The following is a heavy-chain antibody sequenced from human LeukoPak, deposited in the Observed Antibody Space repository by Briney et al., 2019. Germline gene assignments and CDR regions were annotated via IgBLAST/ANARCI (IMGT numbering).Heavy chain of an antibody. CDR2: MNPNSGNT. CDR3: ATFPSSTSFYNWFDP. V-gene: IGHV1-8*01. CDR1: GYTFTSYD. J-gene: IGHJ5*02. D-gene: IGHD2-2*01. Sequence: ASVKVSRKASGYTFTSYDINWVRQATGQGLEWMGWMNPNSGNTGYAQKFQGRVTMTRNTSISAAYMELSSLRSEDTAVYYCATFPSSTSFYNWFDPWGQGTLVTVSS.